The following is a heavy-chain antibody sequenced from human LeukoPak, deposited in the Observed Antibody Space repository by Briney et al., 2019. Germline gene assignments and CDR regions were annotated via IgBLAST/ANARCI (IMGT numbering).Heavy chain of an antibody. D-gene: IGHD1-26*01. Sequence: GGSLRLSCPASGFTFSTYGMSWVRQAPGKGLEWVSAISGSGGFTYYADSVKGRFTISRDNSKHTLYLQMNSLRAEDTAVYYCASKAGGSQYYYYYYMDVWGKGTTVTISS. CDR1: GFTFSTYG. V-gene: IGHV3-23*01. CDR3: ASKAGGSQYYYYYYMDV. CDR2: ISGSGGFT. J-gene: IGHJ6*03.